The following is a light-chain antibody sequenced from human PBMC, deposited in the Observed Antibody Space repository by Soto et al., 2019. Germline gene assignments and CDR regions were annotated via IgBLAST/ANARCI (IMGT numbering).Light chain of an antibody. CDR1: QSVSSN. J-gene: IGKJ1*01. V-gene: IGKV3-15*01. CDR3: QQYNRWPLT. CDR2: GAS. Sequence: EVVMSQSAATLYVSHGQRATLSCRASQSVSSNLAWYQQKPGQAPRLLIYGASTRATGIPARFSGSGSGTEFTLTISSLQSEDFATYYCQQYNRWPLTFGQGTKV.